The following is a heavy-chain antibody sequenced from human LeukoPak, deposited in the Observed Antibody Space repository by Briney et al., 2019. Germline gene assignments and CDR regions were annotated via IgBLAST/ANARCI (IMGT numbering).Heavy chain of an antibody. CDR2: IWYDGSNK. CDR3: ARGTFGDY. V-gene: IGHV3-33*01. CDR1: GFTFSSYG. J-gene: IGHJ4*02. Sequence: PGGSLRLSCAASGFTFSSYGMHWVRQAPGKGLEWVAIIWYDGSNKYYADSVKGRFTISRDNSKNTLYLQVNSLRAEDTAVYYCARGTFGDYWGQGTLVTVSS. D-gene: IGHD3-10*01.